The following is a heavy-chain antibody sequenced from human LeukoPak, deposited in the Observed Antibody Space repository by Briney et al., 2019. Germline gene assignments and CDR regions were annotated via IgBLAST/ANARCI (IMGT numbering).Heavy chain of an antibody. CDR2: IYYSGST. V-gene: IGHV4-59*01. D-gene: IGHD3-3*01. CDR3: ARAQRFLEWLFYDY. Sequence: SETLSLTCTVSGGSISSYYWSWIRQPPGKGLEWIGYIYYSGSTNYNPSLKSRVTISVDTSKNQFSLKLSSVTAADTAAYYCARAQRFLEWLFYDYWGQGTLVTVSS. J-gene: IGHJ4*02. CDR1: GGSISSYY.